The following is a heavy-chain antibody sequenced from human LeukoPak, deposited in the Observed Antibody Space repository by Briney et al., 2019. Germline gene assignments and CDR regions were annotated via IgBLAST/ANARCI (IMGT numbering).Heavy chain of an antibody. Sequence: GGSLRLSCGATGFAFSSYWMHWVRQAPGKGLVWVSGINGDGTRTTYLDSAKGRFTISRDNAKNTLYLEMNSLRAEDAAVYYCASAQEREYSGYDPFDYWGQGTLVTVSS. V-gene: IGHV3-74*01. CDR2: INGDGTRT. D-gene: IGHD5-12*01. J-gene: IGHJ4*02. CDR3: ASAQEREYSGYDPFDY. CDR1: GFAFSSYW.